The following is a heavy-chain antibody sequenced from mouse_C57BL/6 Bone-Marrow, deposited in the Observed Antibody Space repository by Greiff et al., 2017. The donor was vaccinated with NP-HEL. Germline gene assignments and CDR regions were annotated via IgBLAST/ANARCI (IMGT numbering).Heavy chain of an antibody. Sequence: VQLQQSGPELVKPGASVTISCKASGYAFSSSWMNWVKQRPGKGLEWIGRIYPGDGDTNYNGKFKGKATLTADKSSSTAYMQLSSLTSEDSAVYFCAREFITTVVANYYAMDYWGQGTSVTVSS. D-gene: IGHD1-1*01. V-gene: IGHV1-82*01. CDR1: GYAFSSSW. J-gene: IGHJ4*01. CDR3: AREFITTVVANYYAMDY. CDR2: IYPGDGDT.